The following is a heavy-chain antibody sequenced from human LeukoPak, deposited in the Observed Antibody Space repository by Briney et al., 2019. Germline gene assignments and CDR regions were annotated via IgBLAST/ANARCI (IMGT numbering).Heavy chain of an antibody. Sequence: SETLSLTCTVSGGSINSYYWSWMRQPPGKGLEGIGYMYYSGNTNYNPSLKSRVTISVETSKNQFSLKLSSVTDADTAVYYCARVREYNYVYDAFDIWGQGTMVTVSS. CDR2: MYYSGNT. CDR1: GGSINSYY. D-gene: IGHD5-18*01. V-gene: IGHV4-59*01. J-gene: IGHJ3*02. CDR3: ARVREYNYVYDAFDI.